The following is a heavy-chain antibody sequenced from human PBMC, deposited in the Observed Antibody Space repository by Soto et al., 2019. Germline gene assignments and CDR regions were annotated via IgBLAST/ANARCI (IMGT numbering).Heavy chain of an antibody. Sequence: SETLSLTCTVSGGSISSGGYYWSWIRQHPGKGLEWIGYIYYSGSTYYNPSLKSRVTISVDTSKNQFSLKLGSVTAADTAVYYCARSMYSTSAQLYYGMDVWGQGTTVTVSS. CDR1: GGSISSGGYY. J-gene: IGHJ6*02. CDR2: IYYSGST. D-gene: IGHD6-6*01. CDR3: ARSMYSTSAQLYYGMDV. V-gene: IGHV4-31*03.